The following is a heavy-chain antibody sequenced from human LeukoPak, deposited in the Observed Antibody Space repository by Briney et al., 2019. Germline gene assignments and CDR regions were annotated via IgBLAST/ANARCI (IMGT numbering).Heavy chain of an antibody. J-gene: IGHJ4*02. V-gene: IGHV3-30*04. CDR2: ISYDGSNK. CDR3: ASAIAVAGRPFDY. D-gene: IGHD6-19*01. CDR1: GFTFSSYA. Sequence: GRSLRLSCAASGFTFSSYAMHWVRQAPGKGLEWVAVISYDGSNKYYANSVKGRFTISRDNSKNTLYLQMNSLRAEDTAVYYCASAIAVAGRPFDYWGQGTLVTVSS.